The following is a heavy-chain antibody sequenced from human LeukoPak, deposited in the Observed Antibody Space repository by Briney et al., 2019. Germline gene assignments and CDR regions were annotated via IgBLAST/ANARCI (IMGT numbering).Heavy chain of an antibody. CDR2: INHSGGT. CDR3: ARGGLLWFGERRTFDI. V-gene: IGHV4-34*01. D-gene: IGHD3-10*01. CDR1: GGSFSGYY. J-gene: IGHJ3*02. Sequence: SETLSLTCAVYGGSFSGYYWSWIRQPPGKGLEWIGEINHSGGTNYNPPLKSRVTISVDTSKNQFSLKLSSVTAADTAVYYCARGGLLWFGERRTFDIRGQGTMVTVSS.